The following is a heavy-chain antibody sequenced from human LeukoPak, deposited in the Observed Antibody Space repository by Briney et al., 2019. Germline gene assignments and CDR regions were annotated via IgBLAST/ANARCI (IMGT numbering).Heavy chain of an antibody. CDR2: INSDRSTT. CDR3: ARGLPNYYGMDV. V-gene: IGHV3-74*01. CDR1: GFTLNGYW. J-gene: IGHJ6*02. Sequence: PGGSLRLSCAAPGFTLNGYWMHWVRQAPGKGLVWVSRINSDRSTTSYADSVGGRFTISRDNAKNTVYLQMNSLRTEDTAVYYCARGLPNYYGMDVWGQGTTVSVSS.